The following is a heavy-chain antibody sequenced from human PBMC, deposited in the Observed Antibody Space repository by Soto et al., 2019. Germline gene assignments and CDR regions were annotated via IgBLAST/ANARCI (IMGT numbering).Heavy chain of an antibody. J-gene: IGHJ6*02. D-gene: IGHD3-22*01. CDR2: INFDGTNK. CDR3: ARKMFPMIMRGMSAMDV. Sequence: QVQLVESGGGVVQPERSQRLSCTASKFTFASYVMHWVRQAPGKGLEWVARINFDGTNKYYADSGKGEFTISRNNSKKTMNLKMNSLKPKDQAWYYCARKMFPMIMRGMSAMDVWGQGTTVTVS. CDR1: KFTFASYV. V-gene: IGHV3-30*04.